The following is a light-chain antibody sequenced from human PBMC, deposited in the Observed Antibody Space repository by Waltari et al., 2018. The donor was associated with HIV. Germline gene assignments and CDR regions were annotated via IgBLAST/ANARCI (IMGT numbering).Light chain of an antibody. CDR3: QAWDSSNVV. J-gene: IGLJ3*02. V-gene: IGLV3-1*01. CDR2: QDN. CDR1: KLGNKY. Sequence: SFELTQPPSVSVSPGQTASITCSGDKLGNKYACWYQQKPGQSPVLVIYQDNKQPSGIPQRFSGSNSGNTATLTIGGTQAMDEADYYCQAWDSSNVVFGGGTKLTVL.